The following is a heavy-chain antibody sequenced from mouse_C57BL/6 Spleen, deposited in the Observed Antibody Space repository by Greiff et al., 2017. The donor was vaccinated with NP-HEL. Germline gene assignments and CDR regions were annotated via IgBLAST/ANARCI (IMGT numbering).Heavy chain of an antibody. CDR3: TRSNYRDAMDY. Sequence: VQLQQSGAELVRPGASVTLSCKASGYTFTDYEMHWVKQTPVHGLEWIGAIDPETGGTAYNQKFKGKAILTADKSSSTAYMEIRSLTSEDSAVYDCTRSNYRDAMDYWGQGTSVTVSS. CDR2: IDPETGGT. V-gene: IGHV1-15*01. D-gene: IGHD2-1*01. CDR1: GYTFTDYE. J-gene: IGHJ4*01.